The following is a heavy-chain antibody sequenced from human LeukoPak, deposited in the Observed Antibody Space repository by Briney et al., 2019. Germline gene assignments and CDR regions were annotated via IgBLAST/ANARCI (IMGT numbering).Heavy chain of an antibody. CDR2: INPNSGGT. V-gene: IGHV1-2*02. J-gene: IGHJ3*02. CDR3: ASYYDITGADDAFDI. D-gene: IGHD3-22*01. CDR1: GYTFTGYY. Sequence: ASVKVSCKASGYTFTGYYMQWVRQAPGQGLEWMGWINPNSGGTNYAQKFQGRVTMTRDTSISTAYMELSRLRSDDTAVYYCASYYDITGADDAFDIWGQGTMVTVSS.